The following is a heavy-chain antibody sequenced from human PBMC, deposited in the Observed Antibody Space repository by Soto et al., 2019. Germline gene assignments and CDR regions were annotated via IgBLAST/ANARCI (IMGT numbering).Heavy chain of an antibody. CDR1: GFTFSSYS. CDR3: ARGRGDYATKGRAYFDY. CDR2: ISSSSSYI. V-gene: IGHV3-21*01. D-gene: IGHD4-17*01. J-gene: IGHJ4*02. Sequence: EVQLVESGGGLVKPGGSLRLSCAASGFTFSSYSMNWVRQAPGKGLEWVSSISSSSSYIYYADSVKGRFTISRDNAKNSRYLQMNSLRAEDTAVYYCARGRGDYATKGRAYFDYWGQGTLVTVSS.